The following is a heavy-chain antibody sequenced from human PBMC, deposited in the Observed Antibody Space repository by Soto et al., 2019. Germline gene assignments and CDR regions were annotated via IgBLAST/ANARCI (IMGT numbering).Heavy chain of an antibody. CDR2: IYYSGST. Sequence: PSETLSLTCAVSGGSISSSSYYWGWIRQPPGKGLEWIGSIYYSGSTYYNPSLKSRVTISVDTSKNQFSLKLSSVTAADTAVYYCARLSVATTVTTLDYYYGMDVWGQGTTVTVSS. V-gene: IGHV4-39*01. CDR1: GGSISSSSYY. J-gene: IGHJ6*02. D-gene: IGHD4-4*01. CDR3: ARLSVATTVTTLDYYYGMDV.